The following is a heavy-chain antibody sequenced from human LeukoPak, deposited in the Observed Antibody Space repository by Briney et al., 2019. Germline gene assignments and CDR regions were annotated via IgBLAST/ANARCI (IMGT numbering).Heavy chain of an antibody. CDR3: AKSRYNYYGSGSTIDY. CDR1: GFTFSSYA. Sequence: GGSLRLSCAASGFTFSSYAMSCVRQAPGKGLEWVSAISGSGGSTYYADSVKGRFTISRDNSKNTLYLQMNSLRAEDTAVYYCAKSRYNYYGSGSTIDYWGQGTLVTVSS. D-gene: IGHD3-10*01. CDR2: ISGSGGST. V-gene: IGHV3-23*01. J-gene: IGHJ4*02.